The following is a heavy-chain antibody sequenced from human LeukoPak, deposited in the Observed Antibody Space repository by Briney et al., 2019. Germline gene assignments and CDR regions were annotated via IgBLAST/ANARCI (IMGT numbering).Heavy chain of an antibody. Sequence: TGGTLRLSCTASGFTFSSYGMNWVRQAPGKGLEWVSGISGSGGNTYYTDSVRGRLSISRDNSKNILYLQMNSLRAEDTAVYYCAKDRCSNGVGCYYYYMDVWGKGTTVTISS. V-gene: IGHV3-23*01. D-gene: IGHD2-8*01. CDR1: GFTFSSYG. CDR2: ISGSGGNT. J-gene: IGHJ6*03. CDR3: AKDRCSNGVGCYYYYMDV.